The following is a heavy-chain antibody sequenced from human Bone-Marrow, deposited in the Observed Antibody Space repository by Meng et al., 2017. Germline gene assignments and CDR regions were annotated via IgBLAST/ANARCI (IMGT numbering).Heavy chain of an antibody. J-gene: IGHJ4*02. D-gene: IGHD6-19*01. CDR3: ARDASGWSRDY. CDR2: ISTRGDM. CDR1: GFTFSPRG. V-gene: IGHV3-21*02. Sequence: AQLVESGGGVVQPGRSLRLSCAASGFTFSPRGMTWVRQAPGKGLEWVSSISTRGDMYYADSVKGRFTISRDNAKNSVYLQMSGLRAEDTAVYYCARDASGWSRDYWGQGTLVTVSS.